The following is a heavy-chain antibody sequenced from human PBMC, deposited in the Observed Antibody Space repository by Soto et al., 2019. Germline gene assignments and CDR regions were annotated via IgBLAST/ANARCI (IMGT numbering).Heavy chain of an antibody. J-gene: IGHJ6*02. D-gene: IGHD5-12*01. CDR2: IYYSGST. Sequence: PSETLSLTCTVSGGSISSSSYYWGWIRQPPGKGLKWIGSIYYSGSTYYNPSLKSRVTISVDTSKNQFSLKLSSVTAADTAVYYCARLSLWLRFTTRYYYGMDVWGQGTTVTVSS. V-gene: IGHV4-39*01. CDR3: ARLSLWLRFTTRYYYGMDV. CDR1: GGSISSSSYY.